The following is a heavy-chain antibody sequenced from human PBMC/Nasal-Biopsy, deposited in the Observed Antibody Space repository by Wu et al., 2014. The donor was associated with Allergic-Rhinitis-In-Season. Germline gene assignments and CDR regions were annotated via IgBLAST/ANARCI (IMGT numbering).Heavy chain of an antibody. V-gene: IGHV4-59*11. Sequence: TLSLTCTVSGGSITSHYWTWIRQSPGKGLEWIGFMSYNGSPTTTPSLKGRVVISGDRSRNQFSLRLTSVTAADSALYFCARERYSVDSYRMDVWGQGTAVTVS. J-gene: IGHJ6*02. D-gene: IGHD5/OR15-5a*01. CDR2: MSYNGSP. CDR3: ARERYSVDSYRMDV. CDR1: GGSITSHY.